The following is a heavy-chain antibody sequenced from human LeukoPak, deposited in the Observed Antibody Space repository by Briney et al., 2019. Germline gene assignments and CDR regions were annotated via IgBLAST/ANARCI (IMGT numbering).Heavy chain of an antibody. V-gene: IGHV1-18*01. CDR1: GYTFTSYG. J-gene: IGHJ6*02. CDR2: ISAYNGNT. D-gene: IGHD4-23*01. Sequence: ASVKVSCKASGYTFTSYGISWVRQAPGQGLEWMGWISAYNGNTNYAQKLQGRVTMTTDTSTSTAYMELRSLRSDDTAVYYCARDLLEVLILRWYLNGMDVWGQGTTVTVSS. CDR3: ARDLLEVLILRWYLNGMDV.